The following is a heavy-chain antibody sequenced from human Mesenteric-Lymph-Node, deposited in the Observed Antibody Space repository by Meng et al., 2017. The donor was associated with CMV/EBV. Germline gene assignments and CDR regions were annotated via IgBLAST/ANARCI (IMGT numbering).Heavy chain of an antibody. CDR2: ISGSGDST. J-gene: IGHJ4*02. D-gene: IGHD3-10*01. V-gene: IGHV3-23*01. CDR1: GF. CDR3: ATTWFGESIDY. Sequence: GESLKISCAASGFMSWVRQAPGKGLEWVSAISGSGDSTYYADSVKGRFTISRDNAKNTLFLQMNSLRVDDTAVYYCATTWFGESIDYWGQGALVTVSS.